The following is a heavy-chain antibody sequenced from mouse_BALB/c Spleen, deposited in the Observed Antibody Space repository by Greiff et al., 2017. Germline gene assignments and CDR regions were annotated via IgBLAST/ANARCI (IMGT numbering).Heavy chain of an antibody. V-gene: IGHV1-9*01. CDR3: ARSLYYRYDEGFAY. J-gene: IGHJ3*01. Sequence: QVQLKESGAELMKPGASVKISCKATGYTFSSYWIEWVKQRPGHGLEWIGEILPGSGSTNYNEKFKGKATFTADTSSNTAYMQLSSLTSEDSAVYYCARSLYYRYDEGFAYWGQGTLVTVSA. CDR1: GYTFSSYW. D-gene: IGHD2-14*01. CDR2: ILPGSGST.